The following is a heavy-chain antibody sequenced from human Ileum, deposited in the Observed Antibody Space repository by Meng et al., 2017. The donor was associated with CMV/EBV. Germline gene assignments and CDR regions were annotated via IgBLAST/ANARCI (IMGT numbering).Heavy chain of an antibody. J-gene: IGHJ6*02. D-gene: IGHD3-16*01. Sequence: ASVKVSCKASGYTFTGYGISWVRQAPGQGLEWMGWISGYSGNTNYTQKFQGRVTMTIDTSTTTTYMELGSLRSDDTAVYYCARGGGSSYYGMDVWGQGTTVTVSS. CDR1: GYTFTGYG. CDR3: ARGGGSSYYGMDV. V-gene: IGHV1-18*01. CDR2: ISGYSGNT.